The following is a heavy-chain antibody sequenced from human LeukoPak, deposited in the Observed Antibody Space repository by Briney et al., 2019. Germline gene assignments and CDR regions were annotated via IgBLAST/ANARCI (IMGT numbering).Heavy chain of an antibody. Sequence: SETLSLTCTVSGGSINNYYWSWIRQPPGKGMEDIGHIYYSGFTNYNPSLKSRVTISVDTSKNQFSLKLSSVTAADTAVYYCGRSSSSALDYWGQGTLVTVSS. CDR3: GRSSSSALDY. CDR1: GGSINNYY. D-gene: IGHD6-6*01. V-gene: IGHV4-59*08. CDR2: IYYSGFT. J-gene: IGHJ4*02.